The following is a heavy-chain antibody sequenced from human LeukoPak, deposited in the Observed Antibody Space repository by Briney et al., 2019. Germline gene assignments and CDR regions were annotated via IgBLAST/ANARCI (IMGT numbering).Heavy chain of an antibody. CDR2: IFYSGNT. J-gene: IGHJ3*02. V-gene: IGHV4-39*01. D-gene: IGHD3-22*01. CDR3: ARGEDYYDSGGYFGDAFDI. Sequence: SETLSLTCTVSGGSINSSSYYWGWIRQPPGKGLEWIGSIFYSGNTYDNPSLKSRVTISIDTSKNQFSLKLSSVTAADTAVYYCARGEDYYDSGGYFGDAFDIWGQGTMVTVSS. CDR1: GGSINSSSYY.